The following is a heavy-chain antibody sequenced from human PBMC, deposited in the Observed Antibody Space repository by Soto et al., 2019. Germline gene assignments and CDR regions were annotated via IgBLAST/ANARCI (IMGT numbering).Heavy chain of an antibody. CDR2: ISAHNGNT. Sequence: QVHLVQSGAEVKKPGASVKVSCKASGYTFTSYGITWVRQAPGQGLEWMGWISAHNGNTDYAQKLQGRVIVTRDTSTSTAYMELRSLISDVPAVDYCARGRYGDYWGQGALVTVSS. D-gene: IGHD1-1*01. CDR3: ARGRYGDY. V-gene: IGHV1-18*01. J-gene: IGHJ4*02. CDR1: GYTFTSYG.